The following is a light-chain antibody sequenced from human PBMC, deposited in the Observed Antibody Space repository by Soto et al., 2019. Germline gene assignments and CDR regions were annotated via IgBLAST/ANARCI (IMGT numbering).Light chain of an antibody. J-gene: IGKJ1*01. CDR1: QSVNQK. V-gene: IGKV3-15*01. Sequence: EIVLTQSPATLSVSPGERATLSCRASQSVNQKLGWYQQKPGQAPRLLIYVASYRATGIPARFSGSGSGTEYTLTISNLQAEDFAVYYCQQYNNWPWTFGQGTKVEI. CDR2: VAS. CDR3: QQYNNWPWT.